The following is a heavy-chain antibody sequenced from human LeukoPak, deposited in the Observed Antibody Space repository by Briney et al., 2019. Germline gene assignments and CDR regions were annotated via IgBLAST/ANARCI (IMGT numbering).Heavy chain of an antibody. CDR3: ARRRGCFDY. D-gene: IGHD3-10*01. CDR2: IYHSGST. CDR1: GYSFVSGYW. Sequence: PSETLARVCAVAGYSFVSGYWWGWIRQPPGYGLEWIGSIYHSGSTYYNPSLKSRVAISVDTSKNQFSLKLSSVTAADTVVYYCARRRGCFDYWGQGTLVTVSS. J-gene: IGHJ4*02. V-gene: IGHV4-38-2*01.